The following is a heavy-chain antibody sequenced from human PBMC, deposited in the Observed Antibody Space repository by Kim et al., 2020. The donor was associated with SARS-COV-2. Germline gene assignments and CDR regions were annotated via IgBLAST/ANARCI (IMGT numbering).Heavy chain of an antibody. J-gene: IGHJ3*02. D-gene: IGHD5-12*01. V-gene: IGHV3-21*01. CDR2: ISSSSSYI. CDR3: ARVKSRHSGYAGFLEGDAFDI. Sequence: GGSLRLSCAASGFTFSSYSMNWVRQAPGKGLEWVSSISSSSSYIYYADSVKGRFTISRDNAKNSLYLQMNSLRAEDTAVYYCARVKSRHSGYAGFLEGDAFDIWGQGTMVTVSS. CDR1: GFTFSSYS.